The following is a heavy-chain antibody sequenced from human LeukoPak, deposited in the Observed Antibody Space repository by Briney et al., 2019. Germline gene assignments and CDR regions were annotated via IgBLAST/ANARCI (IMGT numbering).Heavy chain of an antibody. CDR2: ISYDGSNK. Sequence: GGSLRLSCAASGFTFSSYAMHWVRQAPGKGLEWVAVISYDGSNKYYADSVKGRFTISRDNSKNTLYLQMNSLRAEDTAVYYCARYSSSPNDAFDVWGQGTMVTVSS. V-gene: IGHV3-30-3*01. J-gene: IGHJ3*01. CDR3: ARYSSSPNDAFDV. D-gene: IGHD6-6*01. CDR1: GFTFSSYA.